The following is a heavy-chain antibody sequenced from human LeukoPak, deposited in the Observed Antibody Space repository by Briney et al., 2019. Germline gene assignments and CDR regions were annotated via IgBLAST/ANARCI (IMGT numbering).Heavy chain of an antibody. CDR2: ISSSSSYI. CDR1: GFTFSSYS. Sequence: PGGSLRLSCAASGFTFSSYSMNWVRQAPGKGLEWVSSISSSSSYIYYADSVKGRFTISRDNAKNSLYLQMNSLRAEDTALYHCARRPSRYYYYYMDVWGKGTTVTVSS. CDR3: ARRPSRYYYYYMDV. V-gene: IGHV3-21*04. J-gene: IGHJ6*03. D-gene: IGHD2-2*01.